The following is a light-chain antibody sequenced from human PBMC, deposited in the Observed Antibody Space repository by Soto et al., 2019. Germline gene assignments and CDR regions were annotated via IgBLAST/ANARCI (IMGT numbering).Light chain of an antibody. V-gene: IGKV3-15*01. J-gene: IGKJ1*01. CDR3: QQYDKWPRWT. CDR2: GAS. CDR1: QSVNRK. Sequence: KVLTQSPATLSVSPRETATLSCRASQSVNRKVAWYQQKPGQAPRLLIYGASTGATDIPDRFSGSGSGTEFTLTIISLQSEDFAVYYCQQYDKWPRWTFGQGTKVDIK.